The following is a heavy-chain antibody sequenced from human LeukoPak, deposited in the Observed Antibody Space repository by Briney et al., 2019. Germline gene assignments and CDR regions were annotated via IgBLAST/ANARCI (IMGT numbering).Heavy chain of an antibody. J-gene: IGHJ4*02. CDR1: GFTFDNYR. CDR2: VNADGGNT. V-gene: IGHV3-23*01. Sequence: QSGGSLRLSCAASGFTFDNYRMRWVRQAPGKGLEWVSTVNADGGNTYYADSVKGRFTISRDNSKSTLILPMNSLRVEDTALYYCTKRVKYGGTWDHFADWGQGTLVTVSS. CDR3: TKRVKYGGTWDHFAD. D-gene: IGHD1-26*01.